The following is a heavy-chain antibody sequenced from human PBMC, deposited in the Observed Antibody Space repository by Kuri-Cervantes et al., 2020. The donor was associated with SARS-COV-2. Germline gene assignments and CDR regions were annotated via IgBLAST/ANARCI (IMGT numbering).Heavy chain of an antibody. V-gene: IGHV4-30-4*07. CDR3: AKSQRLAAGKVGWFDP. CDR2: IYYSGST. D-gene: IGHD1-1*01. Sequence: SQTLSLTCAVSGGSISSGGYSWSWIRQPPGKGLEWIGYIYYSGSTYYNPSLKSRVTISVDMSKNQFSLKLSSVTAADTAVYYCAKSQRLAAGKVGWFDPWGQGILVTVSS. J-gene: IGHJ5*02. CDR1: GGSISSGGYS.